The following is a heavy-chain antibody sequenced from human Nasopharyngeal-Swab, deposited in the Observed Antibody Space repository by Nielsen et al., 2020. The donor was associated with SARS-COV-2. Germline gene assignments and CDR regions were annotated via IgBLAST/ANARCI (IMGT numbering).Heavy chain of an antibody. CDR2: IYPGDSDT. Sequence: GESLKISCQGSGYRFTSYWIAWVRQMPGKGLESMGFIYPGDSDTRYSPSFQGQVTISADKSINTAYLQWSSLQASDTAMYYCARQGGEVRDTALDYWGQGTLVTVSS. CDR3: ARQGGEVRDTALDY. V-gene: IGHV5-51*01. D-gene: IGHD5-18*01. J-gene: IGHJ4*02. CDR1: GYRFTSYW.